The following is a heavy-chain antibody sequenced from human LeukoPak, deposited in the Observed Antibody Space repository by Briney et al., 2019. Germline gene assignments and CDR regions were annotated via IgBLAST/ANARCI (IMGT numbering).Heavy chain of an antibody. CDR1: GFTFSSYG. V-gene: IGHV3-30*02. J-gene: IGHJ4*02. Sequence: GGSLRLSCAASGFTFSSYGMHWVRQAPGKGLEWVAVIWYGGSNKYYADSVKGRFTISRDNSKNTLYLQMNSLRAEDTAVYYCAKEGSSSWYRGYFDYWGQGTLVPVSS. D-gene: IGHD6-13*01. CDR3: AKEGSSSWYRGYFDY. CDR2: IWYGGSNK.